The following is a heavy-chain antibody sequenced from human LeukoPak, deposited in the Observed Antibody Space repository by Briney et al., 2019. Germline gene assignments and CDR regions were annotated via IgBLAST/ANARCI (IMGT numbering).Heavy chain of an antibody. CDR2: INNDGSST. J-gene: IGHJ4*02. D-gene: IGHD2-8*02. V-gene: IGHV3-74*01. CDR1: GFTFSSYW. Sequence: PGGSLRLSCAASGFTFSSYWMHWVRRAPGKGLVWVSRINNDGSSTSYADSVKGRFTISRDDAKNTLYLQMNSLRAEDTAVYYCARVWSYYYFDYWGQGTLVTVSS. CDR3: ARVWSYYYFDY.